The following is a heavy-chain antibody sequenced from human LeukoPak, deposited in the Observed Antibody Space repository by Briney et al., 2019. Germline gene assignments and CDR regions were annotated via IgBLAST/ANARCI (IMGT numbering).Heavy chain of an antibody. J-gene: IGHJ4*02. CDR1: GFTFDDYS. CDR2: ISWDGGST. CDR3: AKDMSSYGLDY. V-gene: IGHV3-43*01. D-gene: IGHD5-18*01. Sequence: GGSLRLSCAASGFTFDDYSMHWVRQAPGKGLEWVSLISWDGGSTYYADSVKGRFTISRDNSKNSLYLQMDSLRTEDTALYYCAKDMSSYGLDYWGQGTLVTVSS.